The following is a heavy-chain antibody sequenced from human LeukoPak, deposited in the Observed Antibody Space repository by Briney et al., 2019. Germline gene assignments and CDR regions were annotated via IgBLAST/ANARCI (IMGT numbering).Heavy chain of an antibody. CDR3: ARALGAGYTYGGY. CDR2: INPNSGGT. Sequence: ASVKVSCKASGYTFTGYYMNWVRQAPGQGLEWMGWINPNSGGTNYAQKLQGRVTMTTDTSTSTAYMELRSLRSDDTAVYYCARALGAGYTYGGYWGQGTLVTVSS. CDR1: GYTFTGYY. D-gene: IGHD5-18*01. V-gene: IGHV1-2*02. J-gene: IGHJ4*02.